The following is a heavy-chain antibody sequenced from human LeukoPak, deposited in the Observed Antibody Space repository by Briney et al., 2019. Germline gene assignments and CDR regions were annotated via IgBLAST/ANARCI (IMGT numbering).Heavy chain of an antibody. CDR3: ARAARPSNNWFDP. D-gene: IGHD6-6*01. CDR2: IHERGSA. J-gene: IGHJ5*02. Sequence: SETLSLTCIISGHSFNTDSFWGWIRQPPGKGLEWIGSIHERGSAFYNSSLKGRVAISIDTSKNQFSLKVNFVTAADTAVYYCARAARPSNNWFDPWGQGTLVTVSS. CDR1: GHSFNTDSF. V-gene: IGHV4-38-2*02.